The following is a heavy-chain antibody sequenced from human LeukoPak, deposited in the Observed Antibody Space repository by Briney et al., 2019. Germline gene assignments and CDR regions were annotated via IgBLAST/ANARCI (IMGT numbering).Heavy chain of an antibody. CDR2: IYYSGST. CDR3: ARESNYFYYFDY. D-gene: IGHD1-26*01. Sequence: SETLSLTCTVSGGSISSYYWSWIRQPPGKGLEWIGYIYYSGSTNYSPSLKSRVTISMDTSKNQFSLKMSSVTAADTAVYYCARESNYFYYFDYWGQGTLVTVSS. J-gene: IGHJ4*02. CDR1: GGSISSYY. V-gene: IGHV4-59*12.